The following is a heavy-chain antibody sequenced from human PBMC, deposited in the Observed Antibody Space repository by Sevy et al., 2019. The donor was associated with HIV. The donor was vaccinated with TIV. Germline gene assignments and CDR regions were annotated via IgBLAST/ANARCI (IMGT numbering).Heavy chain of an antibody. Sequence: ASVKVSCKASGYTFTSYGISWVRQAPGQGLEWMGWISAYNGNTNYAQKLQGRVTMTTDTSTITAYMELRSLRSDDTAVYYCASAILGDYYYYYMDVWGKGTTVTVSS. V-gene: IGHV1-18*01. CDR3: ASAILGDYYYYYMDV. CDR2: ISAYNGNT. D-gene: IGHD3-16*01. J-gene: IGHJ6*03. CDR1: GYTFTSYG.